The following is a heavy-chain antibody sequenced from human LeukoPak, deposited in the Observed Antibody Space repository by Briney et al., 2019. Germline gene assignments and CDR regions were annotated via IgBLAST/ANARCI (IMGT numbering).Heavy chain of an antibody. J-gene: IGHJ4*02. Sequence: GRSLRLSCAASGFTFDDYAMRWVRQAPGKGLEWVSGISWNGGSIGYADSVKGRFTISRDNAKNSLYLQMNSLRAEDTALYYCPKALHDYGGNLPRYWGQGTLVTVSS. V-gene: IGHV3-9*01. CDR1: GFTFDDYA. D-gene: IGHD4-23*01. CDR3: PKALHDYGGNLPRY. CDR2: ISWNGGSI.